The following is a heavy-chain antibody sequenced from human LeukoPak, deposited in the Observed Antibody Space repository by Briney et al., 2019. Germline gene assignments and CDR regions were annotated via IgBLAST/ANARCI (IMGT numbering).Heavy chain of an antibody. CDR3: ATSTSPEYFDY. D-gene: IGHD4-11*01. J-gene: IGHJ4*02. CDR2: IYTSGST. CDR1: GGSISSCY. V-gene: IGHV4-4*07. Sequence: SETLSLTCNVSGGSISSCYWSWIRQPAGKGLEWIGRIYTSGSTNYNPSLKSRVTISVDTSRNQFSLKLSSVTAADTAVYYCATSTSPEYFDYWGQGTLVTVSS.